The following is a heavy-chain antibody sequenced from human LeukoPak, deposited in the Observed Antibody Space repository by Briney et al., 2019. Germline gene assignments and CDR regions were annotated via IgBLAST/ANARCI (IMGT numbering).Heavy chain of an antibody. CDR2: IGGGGFST. V-gene: IGHV3-23*01. CDR3: AKGPGGFWDY. J-gene: IGHJ4*02. Sequence: GGSLRLSCAASGFTFSTCAMSWVRQAPEKGLEWVSTIGGGGFSTYYADSVKGRFTISRDNSKNTLYLQMNSLRAEDTAVYYCAKGPGGFWDYWGQGTLVTVSS. D-gene: IGHD5-12*01. CDR1: GFTFSTCA.